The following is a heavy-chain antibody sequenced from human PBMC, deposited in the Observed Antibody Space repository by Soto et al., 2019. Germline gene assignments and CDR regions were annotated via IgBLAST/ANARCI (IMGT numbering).Heavy chain of an antibody. CDR3: ARDHAILVPAAISYYYGMDV. D-gene: IGHD2-2*01. CDR1: GFTFSSYW. CDR2: IKQDGSEK. J-gene: IGHJ6*02. Sequence: GGSLRLSCAASGFTFSSYWMSWVRQAPGKGLEWVANIKQDGSEKYYVDSVKGRFTISRDNAKNSLYLQMNSLRAEDTAVYYCARDHAILVPAAISYYYGMDVWGQGTTVTVSS. V-gene: IGHV3-7*05.